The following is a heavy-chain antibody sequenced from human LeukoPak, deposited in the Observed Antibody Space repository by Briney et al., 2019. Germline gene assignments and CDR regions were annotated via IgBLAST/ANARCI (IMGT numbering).Heavy chain of an antibody. CDR3: ARPYYSNYYYYGMDV. CDR1: GFTFSSNG. V-gene: IGHV3-33*08. CDR2: IWYDGSNK. Sequence: TGRSLRLSCAASGFTFSSNGMHWVRQAPGKGLEWVGIIWYDGSNKYYADSVKGRFTISRDNSKNTLYLQMNSLRVEDTAVYYCARPYYSNYYYYGMDVWGQGTTVTVSS. D-gene: IGHD4-11*01. J-gene: IGHJ6*02.